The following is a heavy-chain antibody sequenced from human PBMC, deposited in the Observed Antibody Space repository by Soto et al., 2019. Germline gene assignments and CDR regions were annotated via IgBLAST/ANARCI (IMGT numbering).Heavy chain of an antibody. D-gene: IGHD1-26*01. V-gene: IGHV4-30-2*01. J-gene: IGHJ5*02. CDR3: ARARSGVLRDLYNWFDP. CDR1: GGSISSGGYS. CDR2: IYHSGST. Sequence: PSETLSLTCAVSGGSISSGGYSWSWIRQPPGKGLEWIGYIYHSGSTYYNPSLKSRVTISVDRSKNQFSLKLSSVTAADTAVYYCARARSGVLRDLYNWFDPWGQGTLVTVSS.